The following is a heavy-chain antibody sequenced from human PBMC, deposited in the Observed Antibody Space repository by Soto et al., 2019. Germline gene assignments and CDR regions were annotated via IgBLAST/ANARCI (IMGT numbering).Heavy chain of an antibody. CDR3: ARDKAREFWSGYQQNPYYYYGMDV. CDR2: ISSSSSTI. CDR1: GFTFSSDS. J-gene: IGHJ6*02. Sequence: PGGSLRLACAASGFTFSSDSMNWVRQAPGNGLEWVSYISSSSSTIYYADSVKGRFTISRDNAKNSLYLQMNSLRDEDAAVYYCARDKAREFWSGYQQNPYYYYGMDVWGQGTTVTVSS. V-gene: IGHV3-48*02. D-gene: IGHD3-3*01.